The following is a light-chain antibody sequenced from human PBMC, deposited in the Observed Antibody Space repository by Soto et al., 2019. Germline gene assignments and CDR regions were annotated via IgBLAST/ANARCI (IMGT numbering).Light chain of an antibody. CDR1: RSDVGGYNL. J-gene: IGLJ1*01. CDR2: EAT. V-gene: IGLV2-23*01. Sequence: QSALTQPASVSGSPGQSITISCTGTRSDVGGYNLVSWYQHHPGKAPKLLIYEATKRPSGISNRFSASKSANTASLTVSGLKTEDEADYYCQSYDNSLGVCYVFGTGTKVTVL. CDR3: QSYDNSLGVCYV.